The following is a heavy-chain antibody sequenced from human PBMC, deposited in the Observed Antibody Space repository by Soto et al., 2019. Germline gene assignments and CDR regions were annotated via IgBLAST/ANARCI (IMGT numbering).Heavy chain of an antibody. CDR1: GFTFSSYG. CDR3: ARGPTALLYCSSTSCPQYYYGMDV. CDR2: IWYDGSNK. Sequence: PGGSLRLSCAASGFTFSSYGMHWVRQAPGKGLEWVAVIWYDGSNKYYADSVKGRFTISRDNSKNTLYLQMNSLRAEDTAVYYCARGPTALLYCSSTSCPQYYYGMDVWGQGTTVTVSS. J-gene: IGHJ6*02. V-gene: IGHV3-33*01. D-gene: IGHD2-2*01.